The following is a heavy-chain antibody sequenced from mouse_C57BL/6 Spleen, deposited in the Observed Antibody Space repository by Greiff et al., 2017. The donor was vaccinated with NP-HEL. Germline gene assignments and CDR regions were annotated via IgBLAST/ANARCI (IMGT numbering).Heavy chain of an antibody. CDR1: GFTFSDYG. V-gene: IGHV5-17*01. CDR2: ISSGSSTI. Sequence: DVKLQESGGGLVKPGGSLKLSCAASGFTFSDYGMHWVRQAPEKGLEWVAYISSGSSTIYYADTVKGRFTISRDNAKNTLFLQMTSLRSEDTAMYYCARTPYYYGSPYYFDYWGKGTTLTVSS. CDR3: ARTPYYYGSPYYFDY. D-gene: IGHD1-1*01. J-gene: IGHJ2*01.